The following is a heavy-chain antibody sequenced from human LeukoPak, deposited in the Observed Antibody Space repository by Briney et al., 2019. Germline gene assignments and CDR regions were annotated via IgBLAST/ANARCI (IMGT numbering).Heavy chain of an antibody. CDR1: GFIFSSYA. CDR3: ASSGSYRFDY. D-gene: IGHD1-26*01. J-gene: IGHJ4*02. Sequence: PGGSLRLSCAASGFIFSSYAMSWVRQAPGKGLEWVSAISGSGDSTYYTDSVKGRFTISRDNAKNSLYLQMNSLRDEDTAVYYCASSGSYRFDYWGQGTLVTVSS. CDR2: ISGSGDST. V-gene: IGHV3-23*01.